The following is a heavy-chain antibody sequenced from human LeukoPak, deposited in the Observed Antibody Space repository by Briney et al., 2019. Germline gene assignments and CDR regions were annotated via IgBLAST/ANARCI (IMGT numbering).Heavy chain of an antibody. V-gene: IGHV3-15*01. CDR1: GFTFNNAW. D-gene: IGHD6-13*01. J-gene: IGHJ5*02. CDR3: TTVVAAAVNGWFDP. CDR2: IKSKTDGGTT. Sequence: GGSLRLSCAASGFTFNNAWMNWVRQAPGKGLEWVGRIKSKTDGGTTDYAAPVKDRFTISRDDSKNTLYLQMNSLRTEDTAVYYCTTVVAAAVNGWFDPWGQGTLVTVSS.